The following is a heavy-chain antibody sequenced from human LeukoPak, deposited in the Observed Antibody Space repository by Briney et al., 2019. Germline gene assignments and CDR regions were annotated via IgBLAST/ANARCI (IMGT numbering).Heavy chain of an antibody. CDR1: GGSISSSIYY. CDR2: IYYSGSPT. V-gene: IGHV4-39*01. Sequence: SETLSLTCTVSGGSISSSIYYWGWIRQPPGKGLEWIGSIYYSGSPTYYNPSLKSRVTISVDTSKNQFSLKLSSVTAADTAVYYCARHESYYQNDYGDYRVGYWGQGTLVTVSS. J-gene: IGHJ4*02. D-gene: IGHD4-17*01. CDR3: ARHESYYQNDYGDYRVGY.